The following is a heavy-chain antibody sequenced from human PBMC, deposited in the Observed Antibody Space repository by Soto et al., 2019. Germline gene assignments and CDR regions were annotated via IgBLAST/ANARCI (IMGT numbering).Heavy chain of an antibody. J-gene: IGHJ4*02. Sequence: SLRLSCAASGFTFSNYGIHWVRQAPGKGLEWVALMWYDGSNQYYADSVRGRFTISRDNSKNTLYLQMNSLRAEDTAVYYCAREASAYSYRSPAFDLWGQGTLVTVSS. CDR1: GFTFSNYG. D-gene: IGHD5-18*01. CDR3: AREASAYSYRSPAFDL. CDR2: MWYDGSNQ. V-gene: IGHV3-33*01.